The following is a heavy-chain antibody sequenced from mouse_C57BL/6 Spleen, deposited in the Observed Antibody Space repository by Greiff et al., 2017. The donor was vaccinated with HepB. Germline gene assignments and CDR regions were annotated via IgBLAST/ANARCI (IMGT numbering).Heavy chain of an antibody. V-gene: IGHV5-6*01. CDR2: ISSGGSYT. Sequence: EVQLVESGGDLVKPGGSLKLSCAASGFTFSSYGMSWVRQTPDKRLEWVATISSGGSYTYYPDSVKGRFTISRDNAKNTLYLQMSSLKSEDTAMYYCARFPDGYSFDYWGQGTTLTVSS. CDR3: ARFPDGYSFDY. J-gene: IGHJ2*01. D-gene: IGHD2-3*01. CDR1: GFTFSSYG.